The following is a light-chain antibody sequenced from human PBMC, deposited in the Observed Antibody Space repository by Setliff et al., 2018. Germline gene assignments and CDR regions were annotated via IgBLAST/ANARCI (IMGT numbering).Light chain of an antibody. CDR3: GAWDSSLTTVL. J-gene: IGLJ2*01. CDR2: DSN. V-gene: IGLV1-51*01. Sequence: QSVLTQPPSVSAAPGQKVTISCSGSSSNIGNQYVSWYQQVPGTAPKLLIYDSNKRPSGIPDRFSGSKSGTSATLGITGLQTGDEADYYCGAWDSSLTTVLFGGGTKGTVL. CDR1: SSNIGNQY.